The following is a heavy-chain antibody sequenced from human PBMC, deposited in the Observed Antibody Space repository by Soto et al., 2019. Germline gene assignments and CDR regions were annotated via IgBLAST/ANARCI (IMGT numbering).Heavy chain of an antibody. V-gene: IGHV3-30*18. CDR3: AKISPQYSYGSGKLDY. D-gene: IGHD5-18*01. CDR2: ISYDGSNK. CDR1: GFTFSSYG. Sequence: GGSLRLSSAASGFTFSSYGMHWVRQAPGKGLEWVAVISYDGSNKYYADSVKGRFTISRDNSKNTLYLQMNSLRAEDTAVYYCAKISPQYSYGSGKLDYWGQGTLVTVSS. J-gene: IGHJ4*02.